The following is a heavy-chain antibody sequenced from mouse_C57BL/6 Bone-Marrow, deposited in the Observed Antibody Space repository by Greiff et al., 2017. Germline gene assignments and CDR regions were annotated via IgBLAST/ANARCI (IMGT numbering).Heavy chain of an antibody. CDR1: GFTFSSYG. Sequence: DVMLVESGGDLVKPGGSLKLSCAASGFTFSSYGMSWVRQTPDKRLEWVATISSGGSYTYYPDSVKGRITIARDNAKNTLYLQMSSLKSEDTAMYYCARHWDGYAMDYWGQGTSVTVSS. CDR2: ISSGGSYT. D-gene: IGHD4-1*01. J-gene: IGHJ4*01. CDR3: ARHWDGYAMDY. V-gene: IGHV5-6*02.